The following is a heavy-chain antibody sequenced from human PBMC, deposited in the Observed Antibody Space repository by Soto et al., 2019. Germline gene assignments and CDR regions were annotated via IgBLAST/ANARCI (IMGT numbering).Heavy chain of an antibody. J-gene: IGHJ4*02. D-gene: IGHD6-13*01. Sequence: GASVKVSCKASGYTFTGYYMRWVRQAPGQGLEWMGGIIPIFGTANYAQKFQGRVTITADESTSTAYMELSSLRSEDTAVYYCARDRDSSSWYDYWGQGTLVTVSS. V-gene: IGHV1-69*13. CDR1: GYTFTGYY. CDR2: IIPIFGTA. CDR3: ARDRDSSSWYDY.